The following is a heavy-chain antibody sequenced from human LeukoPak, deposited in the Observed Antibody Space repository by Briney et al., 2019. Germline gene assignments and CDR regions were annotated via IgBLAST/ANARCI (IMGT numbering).Heavy chain of an antibody. CDR3: ARDLAAAAY. CDR1: GFTFSSNS. J-gene: IGHJ4*02. V-gene: IGHV3-21*06. D-gene: IGHD6-13*01. Sequence: PGGSLKLSCAALGFTFSSNSMNWVRQAPGKGLEWVSSITSSSSSLYYADSVKGRFTISRDNAKNSLYLQMNSLRAEDTAVYYCARDLAAAAYWGQGTQVTVSS. CDR2: ITSSSSSL.